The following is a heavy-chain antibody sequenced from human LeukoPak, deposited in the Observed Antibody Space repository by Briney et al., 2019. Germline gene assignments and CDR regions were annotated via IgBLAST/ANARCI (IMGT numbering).Heavy chain of an antibody. V-gene: IGHV3-23*01. Sequence: GGSLRLSCAASGFTFSSHAMTWVRQAPGKGLEWVSAISDSDGTYYADSVKGRFTISRDNSKNTLYLQMNSLRAEDTAVYYCAKGRSSTSFHRFDPWGQGTLVTVSS. J-gene: IGHJ5*02. CDR3: AKGRSSTSFHRFDP. D-gene: IGHD2-2*01. CDR2: ISDSDGT. CDR1: GFTFSSHA.